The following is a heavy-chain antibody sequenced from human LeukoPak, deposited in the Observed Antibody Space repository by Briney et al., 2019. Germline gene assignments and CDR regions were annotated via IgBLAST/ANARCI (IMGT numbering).Heavy chain of an antibody. V-gene: IGHV4-59*11. D-gene: IGHD1-26*01. Sequence: SETLSLTCTVSGGAISSHYWSWIRQPPGHGLEGSGDIDDSGSTNYNPSLKSRVTRSVDTSKNQFSLKLSSVTAADTAVYYCARSFEQLGATPFDHWRQGTLVTVSS. CDR2: IDDSGST. J-gene: IGHJ4*02. CDR1: GGAISSHY. CDR3: ARSFEQLGATPFDH.